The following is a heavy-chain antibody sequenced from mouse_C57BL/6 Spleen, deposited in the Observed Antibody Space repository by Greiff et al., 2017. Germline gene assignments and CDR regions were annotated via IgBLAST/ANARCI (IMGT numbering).Heavy chain of an antibody. D-gene: IGHD2-4*01. J-gene: IGHJ4*01. CDR2: INPNNGGT. CDR3: ARSYDYDVGPAMDY. Sequence: EVQLQQSGPELVKPGASVKISCKASGYTFTDYYMNWVKQSHGKSLEWIGDINPNNGGTSYNQKFKGKATLTVDKSSSTAYMELRSLTSEDSAVYYCARSYDYDVGPAMDYWGQGTSVTVSS. CDR1: GYTFTDYY. V-gene: IGHV1-26*01.